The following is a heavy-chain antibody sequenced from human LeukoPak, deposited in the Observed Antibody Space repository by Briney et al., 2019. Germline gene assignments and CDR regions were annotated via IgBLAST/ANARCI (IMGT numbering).Heavy chain of an antibody. J-gene: IGHJ4*02. CDR2: INPNSGGT. Sequence: EASVKVSCKASGYSFTGYYMHWVRQAPGQGLEWMGWINPNSGGTNYAQKFQGRVTMTRDTSISTAYMELSRLRSDDTAVYYCAREVDTAMVDYWGQGTLVTVSS. CDR3: AREVDTAMVDY. D-gene: IGHD5-18*01. CDR1: GYSFTGYY. V-gene: IGHV1-2*02.